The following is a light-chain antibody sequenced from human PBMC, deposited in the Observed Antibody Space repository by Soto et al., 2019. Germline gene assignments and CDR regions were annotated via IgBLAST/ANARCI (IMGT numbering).Light chain of an antibody. V-gene: IGKV3-20*01. Sequence: EIVLTQSPGTLSLSPGERATLSCTASQSVGSNYLAWYQQKPGQAPRLLIYGASTRATGIPDRFSGSASGTDFTLTISRLEPEDFAVYYCQQYGSSPRTFGQGTKVDIK. J-gene: IGKJ1*01. CDR2: GAS. CDR3: QQYGSSPRT. CDR1: QSVGSNY.